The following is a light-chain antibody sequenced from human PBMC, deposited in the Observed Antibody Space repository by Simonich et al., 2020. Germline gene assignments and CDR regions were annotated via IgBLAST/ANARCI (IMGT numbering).Light chain of an antibody. V-gene: IGKV3-15*01. CDR2: GAS. CDR3: QQYNNWPLT. Sequence: EILMTQSPATLSVSPGERATLSCRASQSVSSNLAWYQQKPGQAPRLLIFGASTRATGIPARFSGRGSGTEFTLTISSLQSEDFAVYYCQQYNNWPLTFGGGTKVEIK. CDR1: QSVSSN. J-gene: IGKJ4*01.